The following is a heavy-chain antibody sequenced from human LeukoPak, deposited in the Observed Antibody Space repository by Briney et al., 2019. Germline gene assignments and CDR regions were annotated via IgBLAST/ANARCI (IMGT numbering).Heavy chain of an antibody. Sequence: ASVKVSCKASGYTFTSYGISWVRQAPGQGPEWMGWISAYNGNTNYAQKLQGRVTMTTDTSTSTAYMELRSLRSDDTAVYYCARDFGAGTTSGKYYYYYYMDVWGKGTTVTVSS. V-gene: IGHV1-18*01. CDR3: ARDFGAGTTSGKYYYYYYMDV. CDR2: ISAYNGNT. CDR1: GYTFTSYG. D-gene: IGHD1-1*01. J-gene: IGHJ6*03.